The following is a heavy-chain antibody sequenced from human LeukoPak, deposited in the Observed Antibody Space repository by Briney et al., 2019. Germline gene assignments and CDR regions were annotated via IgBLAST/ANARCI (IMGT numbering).Heavy chain of an antibody. V-gene: IGHV3-23*01. CDR1: GFRFSSYA. CDR3: AKDERNWNYNLASQTYD. Sequence: PGGSLRLACAASGFRFSSYAMSWVRQAPGKGLEWVSAISGSGVSTYYADSVKGRFTASRDNSKNTLYLQMSSLRAEDTAVYYCAKDERNWNYNLASQTYDWGQGTLVTVSS. D-gene: IGHD1-7*01. J-gene: IGHJ4*02. CDR2: ISGSGVST.